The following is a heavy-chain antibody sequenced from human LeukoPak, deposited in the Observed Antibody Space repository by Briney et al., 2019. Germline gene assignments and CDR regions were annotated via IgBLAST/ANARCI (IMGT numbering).Heavy chain of an antibody. CDR1: GYTFTGYY. V-gene: IGHV1-2*02. CDR3: ARDHDYGDYWRVFWFDP. Sequence: ASVKVSCKASGYTFTGYYIHWVRQAPGQGLEWLGWINPNSGGTNYAQKLQGRVTMTTDTSTSTAYMELRSLRSDDTAVYYCARDHDYGDYWRVFWFDPWGQGTLVTVSS. J-gene: IGHJ5*02. CDR2: INPNSGGT. D-gene: IGHD4-17*01.